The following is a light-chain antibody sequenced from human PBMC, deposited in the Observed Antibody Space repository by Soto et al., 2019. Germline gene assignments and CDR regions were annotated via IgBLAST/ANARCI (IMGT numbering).Light chain of an antibody. V-gene: IGKV1-13*02. CDR3: QLFKSYPST. J-gene: IGKJ2*01. Sequence: AIQLTQSPSSLSASVGDRVTITCRASQGISSALSWYQQKPGKTPKLLIYEASSLKSGVPSRFSGSRFGADFTITISSRQVEDFASYYCQLFKSYPSTLCQGTKLELK. CDR2: EAS. CDR1: QGISSA.